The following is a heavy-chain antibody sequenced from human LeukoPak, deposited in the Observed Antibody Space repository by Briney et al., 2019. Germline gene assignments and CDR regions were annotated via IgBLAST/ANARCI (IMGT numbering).Heavy chain of an antibody. V-gene: IGHV3-21*01. CDR3: ARAGEWLVDY. J-gene: IGHJ4*02. CDR1: GFTLNTYS. D-gene: IGHD3-3*01. CDR2: ISTSSSYI. Sequence: GGSLRLSCAASGFTLNTYSMNWVRQAPGKGLEWVSSISTSSSYIYYADSVKGRFTISRDNAKNSLYLQMNSLRAEDTAVYYCARAGEWLVDYWGQGTLVTVSS.